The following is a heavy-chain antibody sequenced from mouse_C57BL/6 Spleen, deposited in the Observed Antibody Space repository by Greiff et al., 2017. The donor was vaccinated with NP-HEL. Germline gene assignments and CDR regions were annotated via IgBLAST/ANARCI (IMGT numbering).Heavy chain of an antibody. CDR3: ARSGYYGEYFDV. Sequence: EVKVEESGPGLVKPSQSLSLTCSVTGYSITSGYYWNWIRQFPGNKQEWMGYISYDGSNNYKPSLKNRISITRDTSKNQFFLKLNSVTTEDTATYYCARSGYYGEYFDVWGTGTTVTVSS. CDR1: GYSITSGYY. CDR2: ISYDGSN. V-gene: IGHV3-6*01. J-gene: IGHJ1*03. D-gene: IGHD2-3*01.